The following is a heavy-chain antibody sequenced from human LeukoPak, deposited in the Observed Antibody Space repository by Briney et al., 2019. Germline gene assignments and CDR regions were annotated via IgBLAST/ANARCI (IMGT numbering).Heavy chain of an antibody. D-gene: IGHD3-22*01. Sequence: ASVKVSCKASGGTFSSYAISWVRQAPGQGFEWMGGITPIFGTANFAQKFQGRVSITADESTSTAFMELSSLRSEDTAVYYCAREWGLESSGYYYAFWGQGTLVTVSS. CDR3: AREWGLESSGYYYAF. J-gene: IGHJ4*02. CDR2: ITPIFGTA. V-gene: IGHV1-69*13. CDR1: GGTFSSYA.